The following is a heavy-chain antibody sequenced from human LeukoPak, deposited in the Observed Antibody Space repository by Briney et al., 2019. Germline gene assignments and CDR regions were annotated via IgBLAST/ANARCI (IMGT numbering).Heavy chain of an antibody. V-gene: IGHV4-61*02. D-gene: IGHD3-9*01. CDR2: IYTSGST. J-gene: IGHJ4*02. CDR3: ARVKEDYDILTGYYGLYYFDY. Sequence: SETLSLTCTVSGGSISSSSYYWGWIRQPAGKGLEWIGRIYTSGSTNYNPSLKSRVTMSVDTSKNQFSLKLSSVTAADTAVYYCARVKEDYDILTGYYGLYYFDYWGQGTLVTVSS. CDR1: GGSISSSSYY.